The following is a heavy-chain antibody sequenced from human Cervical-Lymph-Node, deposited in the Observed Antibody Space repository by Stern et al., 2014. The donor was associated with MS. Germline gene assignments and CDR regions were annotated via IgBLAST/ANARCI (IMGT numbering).Heavy chain of an antibody. CDR3: ARSTSDGDYYDSSGYHYYYYGMDV. CDR2: ILPIFGTA. V-gene: IGHV1-69*05. Sequence: VQLVESGAEVKKPGSSVKVSCKASGGTFSSYAISWGRQAPGQGLEGMGGILPIFGTANYAQKFQGRVTIPTDESTSTAYMELSSLRSEDTAVYYCARSTSDGDYYDSSGYHYYYYGMDVWGQGTTVTVSS. J-gene: IGHJ6*02. D-gene: IGHD3-22*01. CDR1: GGTFSSYA.